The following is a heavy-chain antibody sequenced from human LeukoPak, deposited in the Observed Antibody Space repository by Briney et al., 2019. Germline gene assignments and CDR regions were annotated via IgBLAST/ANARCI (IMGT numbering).Heavy chain of an antibody. V-gene: IGHV3-30-3*01. CDR2: ISYDGSNK. J-gene: IGHJ4*02. CDR3: GRGSVGFGELIY. D-gene: IGHD3-10*01. CDR1: GFTFSSYA. Sequence: PGGSLRLSCAASGFTFSSYAMHWVRQAPGKGLEWVAVISYDGSNKFYADSVKGRFTLSRDNSKNTLYLQMNSLRIEDTAVYYCGRGSVGFGELIYWGQGTLVTVSS.